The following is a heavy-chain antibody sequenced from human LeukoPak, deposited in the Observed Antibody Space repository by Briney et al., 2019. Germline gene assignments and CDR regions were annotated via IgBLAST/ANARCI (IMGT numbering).Heavy chain of an antibody. CDR3: AIFYYDSSGYYFMDY. D-gene: IGHD3-22*01. V-gene: IGHV1-8*01. CDR2: MNPNSGNT. CDR1: GYTFTSYD. Sequence: WASVKVSCKASGYTFTSYDINRVRQATGQGLEWMGWMNPNSGNTGYAQKFQGRVTMTRNTSISTAYMELSSLRSEDTAMYYCAIFYYDSSGYYFMDYWGQGTLVTVSS. J-gene: IGHJ4*02.